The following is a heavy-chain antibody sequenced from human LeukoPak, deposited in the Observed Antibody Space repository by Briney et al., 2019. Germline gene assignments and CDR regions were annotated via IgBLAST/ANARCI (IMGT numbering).Heavy chain of an antibody. CDR2: ISSSSSYI. CDR3: TSPPHIVGAAGGY. CDR1: GFTFSSYS. J-gene: IGHJ4*02. V-gene: IGHV3-21*01. Sequence: GGSLRLSCAASGFTFSSYSMNWVRQAPGKGLEWVSSISSSSSYIYYADSVKGRFTISRDNAKSTLYLQMNSLRTEDTAVYYCTSPPHIVGAAGGYWGQGTLATVSS. D-gene: IGHD1-26*01.